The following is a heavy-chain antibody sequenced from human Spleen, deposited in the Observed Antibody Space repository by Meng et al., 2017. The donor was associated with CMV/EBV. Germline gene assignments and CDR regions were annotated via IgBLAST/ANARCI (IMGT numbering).Heavy chain of an antibody. V-gene: IGHV3-74*01. J-gene: IGHJ4*02. CDR1: GFTFSSYW. Sequence: GESLKISCAASGFTFSSYWMHWVRQAPGKGLVWVSRINSDGSSTSYADSVKGRFTISRDNSRNTLSLRMNNLRPDDTAVYYCAKHDYSNYLDYWGQGTLVTVSS. CDR3: AKHDYSNYLDY. D-gene: IGHD4-11*01. CDR2: INSDGSST.